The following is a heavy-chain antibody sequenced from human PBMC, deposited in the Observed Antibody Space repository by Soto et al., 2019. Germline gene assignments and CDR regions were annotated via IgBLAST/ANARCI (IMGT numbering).Heavy chain of an antibody. CDR2: IYYSGST. CDR3: GGNGGGWFDP. Sequence: SETLSLTCTVSGGSISSGGYYWSWIRQHPGKGLEWIGYIYYSGSTYYNPSLKSRVTISVDTSKNQFSLKLSSVTAADTAVYYCGGNGGGWFDPWGQGNLVTVSS. CDR1: GGSISSGGYY. J-gene: IGHJ5*02. V-gene: IGHV4-31*03. D-gene: IGHD3-16*01.